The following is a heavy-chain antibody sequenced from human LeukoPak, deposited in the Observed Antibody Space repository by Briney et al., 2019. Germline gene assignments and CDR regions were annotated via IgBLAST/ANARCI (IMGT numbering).Heavy chain of an antibody. CDR1: GYTFTDSY. Sequence: GASVKVSCKASGYTFTDSYMHWMRQATGQGPEWMGWINPNSGGTKYAQNFQGRVTMTRDTSISTAYMDLSRLRSDDTAVYYCARIFFKQKTAYDMDVWGPGTTVTVSS. CDR2: INPNSGGT. D-gene: IGHD3-9*01. V-gene: IGHV1-2*02. CDR3: ARIFFKQKTAYDMDV. J-gene: IGHJ6*02.